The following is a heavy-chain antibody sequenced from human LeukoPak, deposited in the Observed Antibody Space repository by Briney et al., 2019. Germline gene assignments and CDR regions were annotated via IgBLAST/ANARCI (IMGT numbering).Heavy chain of an antibody. Sequence: ASVKVSCKASGYTFTGYYMHWVRQAPGQGLEWMGRINPNSGGTNYAQKFQGRVTMTRDTSISTAYMELSRLRSDDTAVYYCARDVRITMVRGVILGYHYYYMDVWGKGTTVTVSS. V-gene: IGHV1-2*06. CDR2: INPNSGGT. CDR1: GYTFTGYY. CDR3: ARDVRITMVRGVILGYHYYYMDV. D-gene: IGHD3-10*01. J-gene: IGHJ6*03.